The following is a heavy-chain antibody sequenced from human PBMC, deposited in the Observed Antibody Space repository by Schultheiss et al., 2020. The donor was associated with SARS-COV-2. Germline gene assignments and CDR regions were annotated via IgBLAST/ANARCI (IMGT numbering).Heavy chain of an antibody. CDR1: GFTFSNYW. J-gene: IGHJ6*03. CDR2: ISGSGGST. CDR3: ARDRDDYYMDV. V-gene: IGHV3-23*01. Sequence: GGSLRLSCAASGFTFSNYWMQWVRQAPGKGLEWVSAISGSGGSTYYADSVKGRFTISRDNSKNTLYLQMNSLRAEDTAVYYCARDRDDYYMDVWGKGTTVTVSS.